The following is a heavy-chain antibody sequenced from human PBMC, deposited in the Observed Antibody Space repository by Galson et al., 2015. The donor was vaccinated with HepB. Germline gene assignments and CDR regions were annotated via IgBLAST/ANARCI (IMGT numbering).Heavy chain of an antibody. V-gene: IGHV1-3*01. CDR2: VNAGNGNT. CDR1: GYTFTNFP. J-gene: IGHJ6*02. Sequence: SVKVSCKASGYTFTNFPMHWVRQAPGQRLELMGWVNAGNGNTKYSQKFQGRVTITRDTSASTAYMELSSLRSEDTAVYFCARDREFQLRGFSYYGMDVWGQGTTVTVSS. D-gene: IGHD3-10*01. CDR3: ARDREFQLRGFSYYGMDV.